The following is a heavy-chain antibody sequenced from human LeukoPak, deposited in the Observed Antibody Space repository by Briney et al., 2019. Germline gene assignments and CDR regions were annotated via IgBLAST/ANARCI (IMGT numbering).Heavy chain of an antibody. J-gene: IGHJ4*02. CDR3: AKVRHYDSSGYFDY. Sequence: PGGSLRLSCAASGFTFSSYAMSWVRQAPGKGLEWVSAVSGSGGSTYYADTVKGRFTISRDNSKNTLYLQMNSLRAEDTAVYYCAKVRHYDSSGYFDYWGQGTLVTVSS. CDR1: GFTFSSYA. CDR2: VSGSGGST. D-gene: IGHD3-22*01. V-gene: IGHV3-23*01.